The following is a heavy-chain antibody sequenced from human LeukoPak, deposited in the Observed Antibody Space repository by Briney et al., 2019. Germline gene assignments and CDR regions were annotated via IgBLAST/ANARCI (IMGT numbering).Heavy chain of an antibody. CDR1: GYSISSHYY. J-gene: IGHJ4*02. CDR3: ARGVIASGGNDFDY. CDR2: IYHSGST. D-gene: IGHD6-13*01. V-gene: IGHV4-38-2*02. Sequence: SETLSLTCTVSGYSISSHYYWGWIRQPPGKGLEWIGTIYHSGSTYYNPSLKSRVTISIDTSKNQFSLKVISVTAADTAVYYCARGVIASGGNDFDYWGQGTLVTVSS.